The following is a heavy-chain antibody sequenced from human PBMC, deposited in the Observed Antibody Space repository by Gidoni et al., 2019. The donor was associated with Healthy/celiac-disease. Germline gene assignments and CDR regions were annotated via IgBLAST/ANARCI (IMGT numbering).Heavy chain of an antibody. CDR2: IRGSGGST. V-gene: IGHV3-23*01. D-gene: IGHD1-26*01. J-gene: IGHJ4*02. CDR3: AKGLGLVGARLY. Sequence: EVQLLESGGGLVQPGGYLRLSCAASGFTFSSYAMSWVRQAPGKGLEWVSAIRGSGGSTYYADCVKGRFTISRDNSKNTLYLQMNSLRAEDTAVYYCAKGLGLVGARLYWGQGTLVTVSS. CDR1: GFTFSSYA.